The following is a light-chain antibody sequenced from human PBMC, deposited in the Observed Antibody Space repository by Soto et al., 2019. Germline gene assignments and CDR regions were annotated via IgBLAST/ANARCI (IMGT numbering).Light chain of an antibody. V-gene: IGKV1-5*03. Sequence: DIQLNQSPSTLSASLGDSVTITCRASQSINKWLAWYQQKPGTAPHLLIYKASNLESGVSSRFSGSGAGTEFTLTISRLRPDDFATYYCQQHSFQSWTFGKGTQVE. CDR3: QQHSFQSWT. CDR2: KAS. J-gene: IGKJ1*01. CDR1: QSINKW.